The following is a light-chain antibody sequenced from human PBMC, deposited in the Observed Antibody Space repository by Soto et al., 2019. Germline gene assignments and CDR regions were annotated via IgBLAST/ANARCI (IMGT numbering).Light chain of an antibody. CDR3: QRRRGLPVS. Sequence: QMTQSTSTLAASVGDRATITFPASQSISNYLNWYQQKSGKPPNLLIYMASSLQSGVPSRFSGSGSGTDFTLTITILEPEDFAVYCCQRRRGLPVSFGQGTRLEIK. CDR1: QSISNY. J-gene: IGKJ5*01. CDR2: MAS. V-gene: IGKV1-39*01.